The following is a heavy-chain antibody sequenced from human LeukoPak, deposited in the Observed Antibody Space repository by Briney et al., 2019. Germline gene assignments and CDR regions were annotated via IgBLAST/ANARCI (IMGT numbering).Heavy chain of an antibody. D-gene: IGHD2-21*01. J-gene: IGHJ1*01. V-gene: IGHV1-2*06. Sequence: ASVKVSCMASGYTFTGYYMHWVRQAPGQGLEWMGRINPNSGGTNYAQKFQGRVTMTRDTSISTAYMELSRLRSDDTAVYYCARDGDYSSPLQHWGQGTLVTVSS. CDR1: GYTFTGYY. CDR2: INPNSGGT. CDR3: ARDGDYSSPLQH.